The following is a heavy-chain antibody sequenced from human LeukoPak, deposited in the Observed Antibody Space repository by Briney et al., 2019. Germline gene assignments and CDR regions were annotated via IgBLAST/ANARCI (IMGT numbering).Heavy chain of an antibody. D-gene: IGHD6-13*01. CDR3: AKGSPTPPLAYSSRLTPPDY. Sequence: PGGSLRLSCAASGFTFSRYGMHWVRQAAGRVLGWEAVISYEGSNKYYTASVESRFTIYRDNSKNTLSLQMNSLRAEDTAVYYCAKGSPTPPLAYSSRLTPPDYWGQGTLVTVSS. J-gene: IGHJ4*02. CDR1: GFTFSRYG. V-gene: IGHV3-33*05. CDR2: ISYEGSNK.